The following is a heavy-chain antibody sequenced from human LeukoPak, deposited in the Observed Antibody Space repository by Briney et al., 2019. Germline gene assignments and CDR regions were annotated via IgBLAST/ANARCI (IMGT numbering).Heavy chain of an antibody. CDR2: ISSNGGST. CDR3: ARLYDILTGYYDY. V-gene: IGHV3-64*01. D-gene: IGHD3-9*01. J-gene: IGHJ4*02. Sequence: PGGSLRLSCVASGFTFSSYAMHWVRQAPGKGLEYVSAISSNGGSTYYANSVKGRFTISRDNSKNTLYLQMGSLRAEDMAVYYCARLYDILTGYYDYWGQRTLVTVSS. CDR1: GFTFSSYA.